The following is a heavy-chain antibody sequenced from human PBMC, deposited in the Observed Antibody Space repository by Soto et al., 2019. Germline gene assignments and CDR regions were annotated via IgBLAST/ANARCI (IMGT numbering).Heavy chain of an antibody. CDR1: GFTFSSYA. CDR3: AKDVDTAMVFSSYYFDD. Sequence: GGSLRLSCAASGFTFSSYAMSWVRQAPGKGLEWVSAISGSGGSTYYADSVKGRFTISRDNSKNTLYLQMNSLRAEDTAVYYCAKDVDTAMVFSSYYFDDWGQGTLVNVSS. V-gene: IGHV3-23*01. J-gene: IGHJ4*02. D-gene: IGHD5-18*01. CDR2: ISGSGGST.